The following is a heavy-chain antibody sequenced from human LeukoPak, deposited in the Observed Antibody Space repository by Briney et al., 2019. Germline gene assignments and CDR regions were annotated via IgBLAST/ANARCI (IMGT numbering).Heavy chain of an antibody. CDR2: INPNAGST. CDR3: ARVISRTMTDAFDI. J-gene: IGHJ3*02. Sequence: ASVKVSCKVSGYTLTELSMHWVRQAPGQGLEWMGIINPNAGSTGYAQKFQGRVTVTRDTSTSTVYMELSSLRSEDTAMYYCARVISRTMTDAFDIWGQGTMVTVSS. CDR1: GYTLTELS. D-gene: IGHD3-22*01. V-gene: IGHV1-46*01.